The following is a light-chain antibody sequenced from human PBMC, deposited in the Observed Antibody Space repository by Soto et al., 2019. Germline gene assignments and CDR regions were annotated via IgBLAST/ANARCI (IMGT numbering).Light chain of an antibody. V-gene: IGKV1-12*01. CDR2: DAS. CDR1: QGINRW. Sequence: DIQMTQSPSSGSASVGDRVPITRRASQGINRWLAWYQQKLGKAPKLLIFDASSLQSGVPSRFSGSGSETDFTLTISSLQPEDFATYSCQQSYSTTWTFGQGTKVDIK. J-gene: IGKJ1*01. CDR3: QQSYSTTWT.